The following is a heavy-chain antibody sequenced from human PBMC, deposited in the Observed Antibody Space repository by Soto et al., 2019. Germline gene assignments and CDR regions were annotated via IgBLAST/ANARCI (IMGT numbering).Heavy chain of an antibody. CDR1: GGSFSGYY. CDR2: VYYSGST. V-gene: IGHV4-39*01. J-gene: IGHJ4*02. CDR3: GRLEGLATISYYFDY. Sequence: SETLSLTCAVYGGSFSGYYWGWVRQPPGKGLEWIGSVYYSGSTYYNPSLESRVTISVDKSKNQFSLKLMSLSAADTAVYYCGRLEGLATISYYFDYWGQGALVTVS. D-gene: IGHD3-9*01.